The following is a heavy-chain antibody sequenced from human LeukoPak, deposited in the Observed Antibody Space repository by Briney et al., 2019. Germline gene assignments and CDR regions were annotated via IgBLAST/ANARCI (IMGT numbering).Heavy chain of an antibody. CDR2: IYYSGST. Sequence: SETQSLTCTVSGASFSSSTYYWGWIRQPPGKGLEWIGSIYYSGSTYYNPSLKSRVTMSVDTSKNQFSLKLSSVTAADTAVYYCARHAGGISATGTRPFDYWGQGTLVTVSS. V-gene: IGHV4-39*01. J-gene: IGHJ4*02. D-gene: IGHD6-13*01. CDR1: GASFSSSTYY. CDR3: ARHAGGISATGTRPFDY.